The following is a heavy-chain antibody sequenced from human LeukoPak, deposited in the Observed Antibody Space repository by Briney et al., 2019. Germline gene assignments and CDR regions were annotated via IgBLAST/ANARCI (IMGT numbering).Heavy chain of an antibody. CDR2: INWNGGST. Sequence: GGSLRLSCTASGFTFDDYGMNWVRKAQGTGLEWVSGINWNGGSTGYADPVKGRFTNTRDNAKNSLYLQMNSLRAEDKALYYCARGRGAFAGLRYPMDVWGKGTTVTVSS. J-gene: IGHJ6*03. CDR1: GFTFDDYG. CDR3: ARGRGAFAGLRYPMDV. D-gene: IGHD3-16*01. V-gene: IGHV3-20*04.